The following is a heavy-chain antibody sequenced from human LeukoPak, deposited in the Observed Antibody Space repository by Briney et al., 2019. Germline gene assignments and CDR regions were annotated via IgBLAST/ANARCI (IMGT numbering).Heavy chain of an antibody. Sequence: PGGSLRLSCAASGFTFSNHWMHWVRQALGKGLVWVSRFTTDESNTDYADSVKGRFTISRDNAKNTLYLQMNSLRAEDTAVYYCARGGRYFASWGQGTRVTVSS. D-gene: IGHD1-26*01. CDR3: ARGGRYFAS. J-gene: IGHJ4*02. CDR1: GFTFSNHW. V-gene: IGHV3-74*01. CDR2: FTTDESNT.